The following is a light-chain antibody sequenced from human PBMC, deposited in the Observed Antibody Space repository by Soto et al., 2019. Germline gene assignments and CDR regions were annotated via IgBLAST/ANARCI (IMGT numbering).Light chain of an antibody. CDR2: EVG. V-gene: IGLV2-14*01. J-gene: IGLJ1*01. CDR1: ISDVGGYEY. CDR3: SSYTSSTTLGV. Sequence: QSVLTQPASVSGSPGQSPTISCTGDISDVGGYEYVSWYQQHPDKAPKLLIYEVGNRPSGVSVRFSGSKSGNTASLTISGLQAEDEAAYYCSSYTSSTTLGVFGTGTKVTVL.